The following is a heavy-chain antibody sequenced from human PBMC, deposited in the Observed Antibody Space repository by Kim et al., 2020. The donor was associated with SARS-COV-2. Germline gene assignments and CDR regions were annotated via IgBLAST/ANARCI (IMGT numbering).Heavy chain of an antibody. CDR3: AREVHAAAGTYFDN. CDR2: INPNSDDT. J-gene: IGHJ4*02. CDR1: GYTFTGYY. V-gene: IGHV1-2*06. D-gene: IGHD6-13*01. Sequence: ASVKVSCKASGYTFTGYYIHWVRQAPGQQGLEWMGRINPNSDDTNYAQKFQGRVTMTRDTSISTAYMDLSRLRSDDTAVYYCAREVHAAAGTYFDNWGQGTLVTVSS.